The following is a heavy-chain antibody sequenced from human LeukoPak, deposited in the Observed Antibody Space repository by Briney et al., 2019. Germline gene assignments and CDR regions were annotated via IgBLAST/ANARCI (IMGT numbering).Heavy chain of an antibody. Sequence: QSGGSLRLSCAASGFTFSHYWMSWVRQAPGKGLEWVSAITATSSSTHDADSVQGRFTISRDNSKNTLYLQMNSLRTEDTAVYYCVKDPRRKGLVGYSYGPTDYWGQGTLVTVSS. CDR3: VKDPRRKGLVGYSYGPTDY. D-gene: IGHD5-18*01. CDR2: ITATSSST. CDR1: GFTFSHYW. J-gene: IGHJ4*02. V-gene: IGHV3-23*01.